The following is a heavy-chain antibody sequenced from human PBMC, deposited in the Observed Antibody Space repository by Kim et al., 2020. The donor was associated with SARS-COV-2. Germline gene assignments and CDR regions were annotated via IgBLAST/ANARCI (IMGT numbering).Heavy chain of an antibody. CDR2: IIPILGIA. D-gene: IGHD6-13*01. CDR1: GGTFSSYA. Sequence: SVKVSCKASGGTFSSYAISWVRQAPGQGLEWMGRIIPILGIANYAQKFQGRVTITADKSTSTAYMELSSLRSEDTAVYYCARSLGEKAASPSAEYFQHWGQGTLVTVSS. J-gene: IGHJ1*01. CDR3: ARSLGEKAASPSAEYFQH. V-gene: IGHV1-69*04.